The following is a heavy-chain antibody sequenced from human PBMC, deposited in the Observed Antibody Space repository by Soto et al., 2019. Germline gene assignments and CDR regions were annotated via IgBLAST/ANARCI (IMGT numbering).Heavy chain of an antibody. D-gene: IGHD3-3*01. CDR3: ARDPIGDFWSGYYLL. CDR2: IIPILGIA. Sequence: QVQLVQSGAEVQKPGSSVKVSCKASGGTFSSYTISWVRQAPGQGLEWMGRIIPILGIANYAQKFQGRVTITADKSTSTAYMELSSLRSEDTAVYYCARDPIGDFWSGYYLLWGQGTLVTVSS. V-gene: IGHV1-69*08. CDR1: GGTFSSYT. J-gene: IGHJ4*02.